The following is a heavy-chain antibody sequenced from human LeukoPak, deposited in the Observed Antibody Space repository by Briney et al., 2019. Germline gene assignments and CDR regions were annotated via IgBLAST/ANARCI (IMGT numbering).Heavy chain of an antibody. CDR3: ASHPWYYYDSSGHYHTGYFDY. D-gene: IGHD3-22*01. V-gene: IGHV4-39*01. Sequence: TSETLSLTCTVSGGSISSSSYYWGWIRQPPGKGLEWIGSIYYSGSTYYNPSLKSRVTISVDTSKNQFSLKLSSVTAADTAVYYCASHPWYYYDSSGHYHTGYFDYWGQGTLVTVSS. J-gene: IGHJ4*02. CDR1: GGSISSSSYY. CDR2: IYYSGST.